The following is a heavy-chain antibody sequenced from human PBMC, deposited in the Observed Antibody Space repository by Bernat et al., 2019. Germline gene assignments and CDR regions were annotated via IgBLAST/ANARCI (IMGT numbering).Heavy chain of an antibody. CDR1: GLTFSSFS. CDR2: ISSGSAYI. CDR3: ARDNNYYDSGKGFDH. Sequence: EVQLVESGGGLVKPGESLRLSCAASGLTFSSFSMNWVRQAPGRGLEWGSSISSGSAYIWSPDSVKGRFTISRDDAKNSLYLQMNSLRAEDTAVYYCARDNNYYDSGKGFDHWGQGTMVTVSS. D-gene: IGHD3-10*01. V-gene: IGHV3-21*01. J-gene: IGHJ4*02.